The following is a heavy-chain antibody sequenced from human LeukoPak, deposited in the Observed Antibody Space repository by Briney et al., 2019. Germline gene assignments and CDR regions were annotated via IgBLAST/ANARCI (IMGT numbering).Heavy chain of an antibody. J-gene: IGHJ4*02. D-gene: IGHD3-22*01. Sequence: SETLSLTCAVYGGSFSGYYWSWIRQPPGKGVEWIGEINHSGSTNYNPSLKSRVTISVDTSKNQFSLKLSSVPAADTAVYYCARRGILPYYYDSSGYFYWGQGTLVTVSS. CDR2: INHSGST. CDR1: GGSFSGYY. V-gene: IGHV4-34*01. CDR3: ARRGILPYYYDSSGYFY.